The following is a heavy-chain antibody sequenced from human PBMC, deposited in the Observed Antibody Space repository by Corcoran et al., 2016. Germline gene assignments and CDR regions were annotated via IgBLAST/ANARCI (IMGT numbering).Heavy chain of an antibody. CDR3: AEAAMYAFDI. D-gene: IGHD2-2*01. V-gene: IGHV1-2*02. CDR1: GYTFTGYY. J-gene: IGHJ3*02. Sequence: QVQLVQSGAEVKKPGASVTVSCKASGYTFTGYYMHWVRQAPGQGLEWMGFINPNSGGTNYAQTFQGRVTMNRDTSISTAYMERSRLRSDDTAVYYCAEAAMYAFDIWGQGTMVTVSS. CDR2: INPNSGGT.